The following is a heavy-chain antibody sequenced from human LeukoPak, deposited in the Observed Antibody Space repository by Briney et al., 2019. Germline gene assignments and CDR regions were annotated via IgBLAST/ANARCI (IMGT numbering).Heavy chain of an antibody. Sequence: GSLRLSCAASGFTFDDYTMHWVRQAPGKGLEWVSLISWDGGSTYYADSVKGRFTISRDNSKNSLYLQMNSLRTEDTALYYCAKDMDSSGHYYMDVWGKGTTVTVSS. D-gene: IGHD6-19*01. CDR2: ISWDGGST. CDR1: GFTFDDYT. CDR3: AKDMDSSGHYYMDV. V-gene: IGHV3-43*01. J-gene: IGHJ6*03.